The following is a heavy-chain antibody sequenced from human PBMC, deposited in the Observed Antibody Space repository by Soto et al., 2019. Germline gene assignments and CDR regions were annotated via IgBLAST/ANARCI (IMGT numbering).Heavy chain of an antibody. Sequence: GGSLRLSCAASGFTFSSYWMHWVRQAPGKGLVWVSRINSDGSSTSYADSVKGRFTISRDNAKNTLYLQMNSLRAEDTAVYYCARDPVWFGEVGFYYYYGMDVRGQGPTVTVSS. CDR3: ARDPVWFGEVGFYYYYGMDV. V-gene: IGHV3-74*01. J-gene: IGHJ6*02. D-gene: IGHD3-10*01. CDR2: INSDGSST. CDR1: GFTFSSYW.